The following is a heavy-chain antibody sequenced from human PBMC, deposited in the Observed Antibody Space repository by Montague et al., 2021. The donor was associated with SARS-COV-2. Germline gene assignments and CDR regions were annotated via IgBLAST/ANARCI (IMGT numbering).Heavy chain of an antibody. CDR1: GGSISGYY. CDR2: IYYSGST. Sequence: SETLSLTCTVSGGSISGYYGSWIRQSPGEGLEWIGYIYYSGSTTXXPSLKNRVSISVDSAKRQFSLKLSAVTAADSAVYYCARHLPYSGSYNWFDPWGQGTLVTVSS. J-gene: IGHJ5*02. V-gene: IGHV4-59*08. D-gene: IGHD1-26*01. CDR3: ARHLPYSGSYNWFDP.